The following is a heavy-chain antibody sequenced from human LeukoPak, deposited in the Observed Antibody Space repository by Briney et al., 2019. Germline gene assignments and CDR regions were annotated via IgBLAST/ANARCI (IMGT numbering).Heavy chain of an antibody. V-gene: IGHV3-21*01. J-gene: IGHJ4*02. D-gene: IGHD5-12*01. CDR2: ISPSSTYI. CDR3: AKEEGYSGYDFWY. Sequence: GGSLRLSCAASGFTFSSYTMNWVRQAPGKGLEWVSSISPSSTYIYYGDSVKGRFTISRDNAKKSVYLQMNSLRAEDTAVYYCAKEEGYSGYDFWYWGQGTLVTVSS. CDR1: GFTFSSYT.